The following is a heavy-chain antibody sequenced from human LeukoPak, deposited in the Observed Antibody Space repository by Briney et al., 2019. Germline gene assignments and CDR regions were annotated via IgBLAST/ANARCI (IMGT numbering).Heavy chain of an antibody. V-gene: IGHV1-18*01. D-gene: IGHD6-19*01. Sequence: ASVKVSFKASGYTFTSYGISWVRQAPGQGLEWMGWISAYNGNTNYAQKLQGRVTMTTDTSTSTAYMELRSLRSDDTAVYYCARTVSSGWRSDFDYWGQGTLVTVSS. CDR2: ISAYNGNT. CDR3: ARTVSSGWRSDFDY. CDR1: GYTFTSYG. J-gene: IGHJ4*02.